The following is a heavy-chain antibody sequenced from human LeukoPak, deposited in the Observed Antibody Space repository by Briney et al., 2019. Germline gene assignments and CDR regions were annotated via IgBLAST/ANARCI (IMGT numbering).Heavy chain of an antibody. CDR3: ARGPYSSNWYVDY. D-gene: IGHD6-13*01. CDR1: GFTLTSYE. Sequence: GGSLRLSCAASGFTLTSYEVNWVRLAPGKGLEWISYISRTGNSIYYADSVKGRFTVSRDSAKDSLYLQMNSLRAEDTAVYYCARGPYSSNWYVDYWGQGTLVTVAS. V-gene: IGHV3-48*03. CDR2: ISRTGNSI. J-gene: IGHJ4*02.